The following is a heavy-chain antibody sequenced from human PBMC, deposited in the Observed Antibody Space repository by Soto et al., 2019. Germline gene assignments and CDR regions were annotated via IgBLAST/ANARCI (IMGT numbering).Heavy chain of an antibody. CDR1: GYTFTSYG. Sequence: GASVKVSCKASGYTFTSYGISWVRQAPGQGLEWMGWISAYNGNTNYAQKLQGRVTMTTDTSTSTAYMELRSLRSDDTAVYYCARGYYDILTGYPQGPPHFDYWGQGTPVTVSS. J-gene: IGHJ4*02. CDR3: ARGYYDILTGYPQGPPHFDY. CDR2: ISAYNGNT. V-gene: IGHV1-18*01. D-gene: IGHD3-9*01.